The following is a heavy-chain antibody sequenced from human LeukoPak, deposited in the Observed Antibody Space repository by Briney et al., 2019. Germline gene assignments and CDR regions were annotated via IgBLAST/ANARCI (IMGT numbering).Heavy chain of an antibody. CDR3: ASDRVLLWFGELNY. D-gene: IGHD3-10*01. Sequence: PGWALRLSCAASGFTFRSYAMHWLRQAPGKVLEWVAVISYDGSNKYYADSVKGRFTISRDNSKNTLYLQMNSLRAEDTAVYYCASDRVLLWFGELNYWGQGTLVTVSS. CDR2: ISYDGSNK. CDR1: GFTFRSYA. V-gene: IGHV3-30-3*01. J-gene: IGHJ4*02.